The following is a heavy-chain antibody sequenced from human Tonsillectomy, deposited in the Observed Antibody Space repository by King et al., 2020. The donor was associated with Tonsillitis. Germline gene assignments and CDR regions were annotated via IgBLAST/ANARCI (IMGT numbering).Heavy chain of an antibody. D-gene: IGHD3-10*01. CDR3: ARLKLPYFWFFDL. V-gene: IGHV3-7*03. Sequence: VQLVESGGGLVQPGGSLRLSCAASGFTLSSYWMSWVRQTPGKGLEWVANIKQDGSEKYYVDSVKGRFTISRDNAKSSLYLQLNSLRDEDTAVYFCARLKLPYFWFFDLWGRGTLVTVSS. J-gene: IGHJ2*01. CDR2: IKQDGSEK. CDR1: GFTLSSYW.